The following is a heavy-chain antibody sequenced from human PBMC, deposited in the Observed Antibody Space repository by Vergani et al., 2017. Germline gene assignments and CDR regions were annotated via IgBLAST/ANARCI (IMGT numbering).Heavy chain of an antibody. CDR1: GFTFSSYA. CDR3: AKDPVTDYYYYGMDV. J-gene: IGHJ6*02. V-gene: IGHV3-23*01. CDR2: ISGSGGST. D-gene: IGHD1-14*01. Sequence: EVQLLESGGGLVQPGGSLRLSCAASGFTFSSYAMSWVRQAPGKGLEWVSAISGSGGSTYDADSVTGRFTISRDNSKNTLYLQMNSLRAEDTAVYYCAKDPVTDYYYYGMDVGGQGTTVTVAS.